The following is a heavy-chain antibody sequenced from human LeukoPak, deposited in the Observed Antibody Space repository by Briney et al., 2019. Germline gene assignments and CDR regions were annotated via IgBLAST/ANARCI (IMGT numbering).Heavy chain of an antibody. V-gene: IGHV5-51*01. J-gene: IGHJ4*02. D-gene: IGHD2-2*01. CDR3: ARRQGCSSTSCPPDS. CDR2: IYPGDSDT. Sequence: KAGESLKISCKGSGYSFTSNWIGWVRQMPGKGLEWMGTIYPGDSDTRYSPSFQGQVTISADKSISTAYLQWSSLKASDTAMYYCARRQGCSSTSCPPDSWGQGTLVTVSS. CDR1: GYSFTSNW.